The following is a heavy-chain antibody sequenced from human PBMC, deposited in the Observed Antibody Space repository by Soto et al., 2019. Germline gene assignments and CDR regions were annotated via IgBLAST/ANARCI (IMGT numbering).Heavy chain of an antibody. J-gene: IGHJ4*02. CDR2: IWYDGRNK. Sequence: QVQLVESGGGVVQPGRSLRLSCAASGFTFSTYGMHWVRQAPGKGLGWVAVIWYDGRNKYYADSVKGRFTISRDNSKNTLYLQMHSLRAEDRAVYYCASLYCSGGDCPSRYWGQGTLVTVSS. CDR3: ASLYCSGGDCPSRY. D-gene: IGHD2-15*01. V-gene: IGHV3-33*01. CDR1: GFTFSTYG.